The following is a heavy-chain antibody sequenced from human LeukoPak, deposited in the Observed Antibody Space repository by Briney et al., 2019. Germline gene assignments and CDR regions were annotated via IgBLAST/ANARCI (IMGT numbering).Heavy chain of an antibody. D-gene: IGHD4-17*01. V-gene: IGHV3-43D*03. J-gene: IGHJ4*02. Sequence: GGSLRLSCAASGFTFDDYAMHWVRQAPGKGLEWVSLISWDGGSTYYADSVKGRFTISRDNSKNSLYLQMNSLRAEDTALYYCAKDMGKDYGDYGDYFDYWGQGTLVTVSS. CDR2: ISWDGGST. CDR1: GFTFDDYA. CDR3: AKDMGKDYGDYGDYFDY.